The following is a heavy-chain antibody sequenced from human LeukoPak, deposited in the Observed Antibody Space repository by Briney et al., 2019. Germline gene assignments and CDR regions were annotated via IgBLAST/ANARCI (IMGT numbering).Heavy chain of an antibody. CDR1: GFTVSSNY. CDR3: TTGPFHYYGSASYLANGMDV. V-gene: IGHV3-15*01. Sequence: GGSLRLSCAASGFTVSSNYMSWVRQAPGKGLEWVGRIKSKTDGGTTDYTAPVKGRFTISRDDSKNTLYLQMNSLKTEDTAVYYCTTGPFHYYGSASYLANGMDVWGQGTTVTVSS. J-gene: IGHJ6*02. CDR2: IKSKTDGGTT. D-gene: IGHD3-10*01.